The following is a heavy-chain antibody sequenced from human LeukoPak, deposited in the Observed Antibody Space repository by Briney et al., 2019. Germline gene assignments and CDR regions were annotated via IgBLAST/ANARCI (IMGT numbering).Heavy chain of an antibody. CDR2: IRSKAYGETT. Sequence: PGGSLRLSCTASGFTFGYYTMSWFRQTPGKGLEWVGFIRSKAYGETTEYAASVKGRFTISRDDSKSIAYLQMNSLKTEDTAVYYCSRENWDSSGYALDYWAREPWSPSPQ. CDR3: SRENWDSSGYALDY. V-gene: IGHV3-49*03. CDR1: GFTFGYYT. D-gene: IGHD3-22*01. J-gene: IGHJ4*02.